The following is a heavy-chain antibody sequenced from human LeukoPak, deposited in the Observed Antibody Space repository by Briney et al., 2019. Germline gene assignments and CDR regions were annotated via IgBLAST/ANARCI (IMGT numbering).Heavy chain of an antibody. V-gene: IGHV3-30*02. CDR3: AKDFSVKRELLIGH. CDR2: IRYDGSKK. CDR1: GFSFSNYG. D-gene: IGHD1-26*01. Sequence: GGSLRLSCAASGFSFSNYGMHWVRQAPGKGLEWVAFIRYDGSKKYYADSVKGRFTISRDKSKNTLSLQMNSLRAEDTAVYYCAKDFSVKRELLIGHWGQGTLVTVSS. J-gene: IGHJ4*02.